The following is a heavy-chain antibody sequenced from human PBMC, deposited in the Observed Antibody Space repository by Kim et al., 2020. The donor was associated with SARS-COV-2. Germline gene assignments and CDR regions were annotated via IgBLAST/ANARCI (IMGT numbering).Heavy chain of an antibody. CDR3: VKGGGSGAHFAN. V-gene: IGHV3-7*01. J-gene: IGHJ4*02. D-gene: IGHD6-19*01. Sequence: YVASATARLTISRDNAKNSLALQMNSLRVEDTAVYYCVKGGGSGAHFANWGQGTLVTVSS.